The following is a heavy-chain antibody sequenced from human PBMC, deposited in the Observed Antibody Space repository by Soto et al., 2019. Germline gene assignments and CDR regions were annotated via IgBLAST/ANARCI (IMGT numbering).Heavy chain of an antibody. CDR2: IYYSGST. CDR3: AREQVVTARYFDL. J-gene: IGHJ2*01. V-gene: IGHV4-59*01. Sequence: SENLFLTCTVSGGSISRYYWSWIRQPPGKELEWIGYIYYSGSTNYNPSLKSRVTISVDTSKNQFSLKLSSVTAADTAVYYCAREQVVTARYFDLRGRGTLVT. D-gene: IGHD2-21*02. CDR1: GGSISRYY.